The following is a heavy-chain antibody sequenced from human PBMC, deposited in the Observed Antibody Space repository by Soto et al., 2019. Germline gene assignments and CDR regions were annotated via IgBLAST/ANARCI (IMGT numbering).Heavy chain of an antibody. D-gene: IGHD3-22*01. V-gene: IGHV3-33*01. J-gene: IGHJ4*02. CDR1: GFTFGNNG. CDR3: ARFTGGDPSGCFDY. Sequence: QVQLVEPGGGVVQPGRSLRLSCAASGFTFGNNGMHWVRQAPGKGLEWVAVIWFDGSKEYYVDSVKGRFTISRDNSENMLYLQMNSLRPDDTAVYYCARFTGGDPSGCFDYWGRGTLVTVSS. CDR2: IWFDGSKE.